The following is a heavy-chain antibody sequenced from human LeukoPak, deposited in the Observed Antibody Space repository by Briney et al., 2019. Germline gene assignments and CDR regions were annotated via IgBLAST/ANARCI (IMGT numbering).Heavy chain of an antibody. CDR3: AKGRVLRSFFDY. V-gene: IGHV3-23*01. CDR1: GFTFSDYD. CDR2: ISGSGGST. Sequence: GGSLRLSCAASGFTFSDYDMTWVRQAPGKGLEWVSSISGSGGSTYYADSVKGRFTISRDNSKNTLYLQMNSLRAEDTAVYYCAKGRVLRSFFDYWGQGTLVTVSS. D-gene: IGHD3-3*01. J-gene: IGHJ4*02.